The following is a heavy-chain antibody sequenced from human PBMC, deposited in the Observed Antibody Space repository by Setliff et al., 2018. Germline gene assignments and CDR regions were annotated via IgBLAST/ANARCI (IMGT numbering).Heavy chain of an antibody. V-gene: IGHV3-11*04. CDR2: ISSDGITI. Sequence: PGGSLRLSCAASGFAFGDYFMSWIREAPGKGLEWISYISSDGITIHYADSVKGRFTISRDNARDSLYLHMNSLGAEDTAVYYCARSPANGGHDAFDIWGQGTMVTVSS. D-gene: IGHD6-25*01. CDR1: GFAFGDYF. J-gene: IGHJ3*02. CDR3: ARSPANGGHDAFDI.